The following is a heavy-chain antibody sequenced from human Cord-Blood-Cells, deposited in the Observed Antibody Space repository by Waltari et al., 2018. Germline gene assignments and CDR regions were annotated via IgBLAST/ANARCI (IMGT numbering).Heavy chain of an antibody. CDR1: GFTVSSHS. J-gene: IGHJ4*02. CDR2: IYSGGST. V-gene: IGHV3-53*04. D-gene: IGHD1-20*01. CDR3: ARVTGTYYFDY. Sequence: EVQLVESGGGLVQPGGSLRLSCAASGFTVSSHSMSWVRQAPGKGLEWVSVIYSGGSTYYADSVKGRFTISRHNSKNTLYLQMNSLRAEDTAVYYCARVTGTYYFDYWGQGTLVTVSS.